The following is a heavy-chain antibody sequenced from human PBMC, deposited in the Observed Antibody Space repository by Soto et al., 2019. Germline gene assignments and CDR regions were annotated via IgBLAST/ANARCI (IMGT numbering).Heavy chain of an antibody. J-gene: IGHJ5*02. V-gene: IGHV4-39*01. CDR1: GGSISRSSYS. D-gene: IGHD2-15*01. CDR2: IYYSGGT. CDR3: ATRQGGSYNWFDP. Sequence: KASETLSLTCTVSGGSISRSSYSWGWIRQPPGKGLEWIGTIYYSGGTYYNPSLKSRVTISVDTSKNQFSLKLSSVTAADTAVYYCATRQGGSYNWFDPWGQGTLVTVSS.